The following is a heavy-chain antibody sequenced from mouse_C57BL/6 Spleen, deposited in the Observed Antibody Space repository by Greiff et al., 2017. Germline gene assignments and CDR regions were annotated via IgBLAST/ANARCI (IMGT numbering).Heavy chain of an antibody. CDR2: IDPETGGT. CDR1: GYTFTDYE. J-gene: IGHJ1*03. CDR3: TTSYWYFDV. V-gene: IGHV1-15*01. Sequence: VQLQPSGAELVRPGASVPLSCKASGYTFTDYEMNWVKQTPVHGLEWIGAIDPETGGTAYNQKFKGKAILTADKSSSTAYIELRILTSADSAVYYCTTSYWYFDVWGTGTTVTVSS.